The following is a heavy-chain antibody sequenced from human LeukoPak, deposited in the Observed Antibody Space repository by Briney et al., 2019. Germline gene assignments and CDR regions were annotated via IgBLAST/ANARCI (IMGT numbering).Heavy chain of an antibody. CDR1: GGSFSGYY. J-gene: IGHJ4*02. CDR2: INHSGFT. CDR3: ARGDFWSGYPPDY. D-gene: IGHD3-3*01. Sequence: SETLSLTCAVFGGSFSGYYWSWIRQPPGKGLEWIGEINHSGFTNYNPSLKSRVTLSIDTSKNQSSLKLNSVTAADTAVYYCARGDFWSGYPPDYWGQGTMVTVSS. V-gene: IGHV4-34*01.